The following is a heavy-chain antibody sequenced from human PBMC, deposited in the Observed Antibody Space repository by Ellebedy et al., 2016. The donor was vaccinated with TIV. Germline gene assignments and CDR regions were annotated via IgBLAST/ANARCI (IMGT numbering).Heavy chain of an antibody. V-gene: IGHV3-21*01. CDR1: GFTFSNAW. CDR3: ARAGVDWELLRYYWYFDL. J-gene: IGHJ2*01. Sequence: PGGSLRLSCAASGFTFSNAWMSWVRQAPGKGLEWVSSISSSSSYIYYADSVKGRFTISRDNAKNSLYLQMNSLRAEDTAVYYCARAGVDWELLRYYWYFDLWGRGTLVTVSS. D-gene: IGHD1-26*01. CDR2: ISSSSSYI.